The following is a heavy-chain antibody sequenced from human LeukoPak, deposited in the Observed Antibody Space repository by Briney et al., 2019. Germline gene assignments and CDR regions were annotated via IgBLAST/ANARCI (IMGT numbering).Heavy chain of an antibody. CDR1: GFTFSDYY. CDR2: ISSSSSYT. CDR3: ARGGYDYVWGSYRYYFDY. Sequence: GGSLRLSCAASGFTFSDYYMSWLRQAPGKGLEWVSYISSSSSYTNYADSVKGRFTIYRDNAKNSLYLQMNSLRAEVTAVYYCARGGYDYVWGSYRYYFDYWGQGTLVTVSS. D-gene: IGHD3-16*02. J-gene: IGHJ4*02. V-gene: IGHV3-11*06.